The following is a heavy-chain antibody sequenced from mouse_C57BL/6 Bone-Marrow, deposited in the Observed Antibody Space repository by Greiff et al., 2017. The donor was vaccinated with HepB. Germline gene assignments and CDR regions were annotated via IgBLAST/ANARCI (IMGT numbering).Heavy chain of an antibody. CDR1: GFTLNTYA. D-gene: IGHD1-1*01. CDR2: IRSKSSNYAT. Sequence: EVQVVESGGGLVQPKGSLKLSCAASGFTLNTYAMHWVRQAPGKGLEWVARIRSKSSNYATYYADSVKDRFTISRDDSQSMLYLQMNNLKTEDTAMYYCVRDPYYYGSWWYFDVWGTGTTVTVSS. J-gene: IGHJ1*03. V-gene: IGHV10-3*01. CDR3: VRDPYYYGSWWYFDV.